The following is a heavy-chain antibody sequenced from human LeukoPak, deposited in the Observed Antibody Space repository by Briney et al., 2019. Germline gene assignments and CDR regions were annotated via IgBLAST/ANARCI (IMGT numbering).Heavy chain of an antibody. V-gene: IGHV3-7*01. CDR1: GFTFSSYW. D-gene: IGHD6-13*01. J-gene: IGHJ4*02. CDR2: INHNGNVN. CDR3: ASLGPGYSSSWYPFDY. Sequence: PGGSLRLSCAASGFTFSSYWMNWARQAPGKGLEWVASINHNGNVNYYVDSVKGRFTISRDNVKNSLYLQMNSLRAEDTAVHYCASLGPGYSSSWYPFDYWGQGTLVTVSS.